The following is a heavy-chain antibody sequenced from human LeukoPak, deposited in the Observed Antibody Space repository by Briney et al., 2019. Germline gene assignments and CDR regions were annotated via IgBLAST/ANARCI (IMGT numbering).Heavy chain of an antibody. D-gene: IGHD5-18*01. CDR3: ARDFQSGYSYADNAFDI. CDR2: ISGSGGIT. CDR1: GFTFSSCA. V-gene: IGHV3-23*01. Sequence: PGGSLRLSCAASGFTFSSCAMNWVRQAPGKGLEWVSGISGSGGITHYADSVRGRFTISRDNSKNTLYVQMNSLRVEDTAVYYCARDFQSGYSYADNAFDIWGQGTMVTVSS. J-gene: IGHJ3*02.